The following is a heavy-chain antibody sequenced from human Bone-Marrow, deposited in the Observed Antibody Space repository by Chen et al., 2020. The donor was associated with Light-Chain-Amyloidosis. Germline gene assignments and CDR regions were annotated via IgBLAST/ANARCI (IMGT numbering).Heavy chain of an antibody. J-gene: IGHJ3*02. CDR1: GFAFSSYA. CDR3: AKEISYDDILPGYPADAFDI. V-gene: IGHV3-23*04. D-gene: IGHD3-9*01. Sequence: EVQLVESGGGLLQRGGSLRLSCAASGFAFSSYAMSWGRQAPGKGLEWVSTISGSGGSRYYGDSVKGRLTISRDNSKNALFLQMNSLRAEDTAVYYCAKEISYDDILPGYPADAFDIWGQGTMVTVSS. CDR2: ISGSGGSR.